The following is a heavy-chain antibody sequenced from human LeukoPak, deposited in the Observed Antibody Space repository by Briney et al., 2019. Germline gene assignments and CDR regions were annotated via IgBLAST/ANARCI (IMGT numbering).Heavy chain of an antibody. CDR3: AKDRGSSGWYSGY. Sequence: GRSLRLSCAASGFTFSSYGMHGVRQAPGKGLEWVAVISYDGSNKYYADSVKGRFTISRDNSKNTLYLQMNSLRAEDTAVYYCAKDRGSSGWYSGYWGQGTLVTVSS. D-gene: IGHD6-19*01. CDR2: ISYDGSNK. V-gene: IGHV3-30*18. J-gene: IGHJ4*02. CDR1: GFTFSSYG.